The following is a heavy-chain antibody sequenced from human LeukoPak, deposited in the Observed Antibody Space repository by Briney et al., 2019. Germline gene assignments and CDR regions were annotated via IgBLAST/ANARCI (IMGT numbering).Heavy chain of an antibody. J-gene: IGHJ3*02. V-gene: IGHV1-69*06. CDR1: GGTFSSYA. CDR2: IIPIFGTA. Sequence: SVKVSCKASGGTFSSYAISWVRQAPGQGLEWMGGIIPIFGTANYAQKFQGRVTITADKSTSTAYMELSSLRSEDTAVYYCARDPHYYGSGRDAFDIWGQGTIVTVSS. CDR3: ARDPHYYGSGRDAFDI. D-gene: IGHD3-10*01.